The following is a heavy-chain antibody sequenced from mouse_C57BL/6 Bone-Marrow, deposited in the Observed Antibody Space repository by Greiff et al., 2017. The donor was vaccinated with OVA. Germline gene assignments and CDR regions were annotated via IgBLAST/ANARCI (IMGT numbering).Heavy chain of an antibody. Sequence: QVQLQQPGAELVRPGSSVKLSCKASGYTFTGYWMHWVKQRPIQGLEWIGNIDPSDSETHYNQKFKDKATLTVDKSSSTAYMQLSSLTSEDSAVYYCARNSGTTVVALYAMDYWGQGTSVTVSS. D-gene: IGHD1-1*01. V-gene: IGHV1-52*01. CDR1: GYTFTGYW. J-gene: IGHJ4*01. CDR2: IDPSDSET. CDR3: ARNSGTTVVALYAMDY.